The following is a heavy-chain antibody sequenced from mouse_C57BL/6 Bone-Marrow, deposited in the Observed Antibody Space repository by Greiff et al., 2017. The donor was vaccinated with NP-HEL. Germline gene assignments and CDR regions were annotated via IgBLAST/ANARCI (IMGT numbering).Heavy chain of an antibody. CDR2: IRLKSDNYAT. CDR1: GFTFSNYW. J-gene: IGHJ2*01. D-gene: IGHD2-2*01. V-gene: IGHV6-3*01. CDR3: TKIYYGYDCDY. Sequence: DVMLVESGGGLVQPGGSMKLSCVASGFTFSNYWMNWVRQSPEQGLEWVAQIRLKSDNYATHYAESVKGRFTISRDDSKSSVYLQMNNLRAEDTGIYYCTKIYYGYDCDYWGQGTTLTVSS.